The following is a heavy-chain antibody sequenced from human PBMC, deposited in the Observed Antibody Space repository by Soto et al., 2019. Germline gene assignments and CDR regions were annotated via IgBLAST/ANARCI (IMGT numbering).Heavy chain of an antibody. V-gene: IGHV3-23*01. Sequence: GGSLGLSCAASRFTFSSYAMSWVRQTPGKGLEWVSAISGSGGSTYYADSVKGRFTISRDNSKNTLYLQMNSLRAEDTAVYYCADSSGWTLQHWGQGTLVTVSS. CDR2: ISGSGGST. D-gene: IGHD6-19*01. CDR3: ADSSGWTLQH. CDR1: RFTFSSYA. J-gene: IGHJ1*01.